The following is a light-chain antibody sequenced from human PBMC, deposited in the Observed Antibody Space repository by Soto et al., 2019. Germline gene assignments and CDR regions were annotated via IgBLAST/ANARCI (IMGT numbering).Light chain of an antibody. J-gene: IGKJ5*01. CDR3: QQRSNWPPTT. CDR2: DAS. V-gene: IGKV3-11*01. Sequence: DIVLTQSPATLSSSAGERATLSCRASQSVSSYLACCQQKPVQAPRLLIYDASNRATVIPARFSGSGSGTDFSLTISSRVPEEYSENYYQQRSNWPPTTFGQGTRLDNK. CDR1: QSVSSY.